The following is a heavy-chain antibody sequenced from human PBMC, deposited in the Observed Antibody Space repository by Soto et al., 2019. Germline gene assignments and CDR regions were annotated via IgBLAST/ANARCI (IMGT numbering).Heavy chain of an antibody. D-gene: IGHD3-22*01. CDR3: ARVETYYYDSSGYGRDAFDI. CDR1: GGSIGNYY. V-gene: IGHV4-59*01. J-gene: IGHJ3*02. Sequence: PSETLSLTCTVSGGSIGNYYWSWIRQPPGKGLERIGYIYYIGSTNYNPSLKSRVTMSVDTSKIQFSLKLSSVTAADTAVYYCARVETYYYDSSGYGRDAFDIWGQGTMVTVSS. CDR2: IYYIGST.